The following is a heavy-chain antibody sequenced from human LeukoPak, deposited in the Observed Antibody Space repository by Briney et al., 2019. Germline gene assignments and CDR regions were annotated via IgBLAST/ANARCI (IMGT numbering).Heavy chain of an antibody. J-gene: IGHJ4*02. V-gene: IGHV3-9*01. CDR2: ISWNSGSI. CDR3: AKAPGSSIAASYYIDY. Sequence: GRSLRLSCAASGFTFADYAMHWVRQAPGKGLEWVSGISWNSGSIGYADSVKGRFTISRDNAKNSLYLQMNSLRAEDTALYYCAKAPGSSIAASYYIDYWGQGTLVTVSS. D-gene: IGHD6-6*01. CDR1: GFTFADYA.